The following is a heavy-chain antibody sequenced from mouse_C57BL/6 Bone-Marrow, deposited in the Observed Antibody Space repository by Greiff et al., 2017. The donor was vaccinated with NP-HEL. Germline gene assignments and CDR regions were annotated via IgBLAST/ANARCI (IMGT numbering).Heavy chain of an antibody. Sequence: QVQLKQSGAELVRPGASVKLSCKASGYTFTDYYINWVKQRPGQGLEWIARIYPGSGNTYYNEKFKGKATLTAEKSSSTAYMQLSSLTSEDSAVYFCARNLYYSLFDYWGQGTTLTVSS. CDR2: IYPGSGNT. V-gene: IGHV1-76*01. CDR3: ARNLYYSLFDY. D-gene: IGHD2-12*01. CDR1: GYTFTDYY. J-gene: IGHJ2*01.